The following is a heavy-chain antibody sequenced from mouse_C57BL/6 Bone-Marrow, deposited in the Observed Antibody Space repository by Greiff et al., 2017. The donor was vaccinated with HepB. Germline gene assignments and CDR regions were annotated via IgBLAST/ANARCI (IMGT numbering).Heavy chain of an antibody. CDR1: GFTFSDYY. Sequence: EVNVVESGGGLVQPGGSLKLSCAASGFTFSDYYMYWVRQTPEKRLEWVAYISNGGGSTYYPDTVKGRFTISRDNAKNTLYLQMSRLKSEDTAMYYCARRVFGNYAMDYWGQGTSVTVSS. CDR3: ARRVFGNYAMDY. V-gene: IGHV5-12*01. D-gene: IGHD3-1*01. CDR2: ISNGGGST. J-gene: IGHJ4*01.